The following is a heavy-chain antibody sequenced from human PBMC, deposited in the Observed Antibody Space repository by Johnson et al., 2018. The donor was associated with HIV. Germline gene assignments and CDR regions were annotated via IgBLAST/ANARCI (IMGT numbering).Heavy chain of an antibody. D-gene: IGHD2-2*01. V-gene: IGHV3-13*01. CDR2: IGTAGYT. J-gene: IGHJ3*02. Sequence: VQLVESGGGLVQPGRSLRLSCAASGFTFDDYAMHWVRQAPGKGLEWVSGIGTAGYTYYPGSVKGRFTISRDNSKNTLYLQMNSLRAEDTAVYYCARGGSSTSCYAFDIWGQGTMVTVSS. CDR3: ARGGSSTSCYAFDI. CDR1: GFTFDDYA.